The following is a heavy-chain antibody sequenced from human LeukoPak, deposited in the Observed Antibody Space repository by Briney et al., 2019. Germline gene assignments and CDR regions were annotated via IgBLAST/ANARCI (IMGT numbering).Heavy chain of an antibody. D-gene: IGHD4/OR15-4a*01. CDR3: ARDPPAVRTNTYA. J-gene: IGHJ5*02. V-gene: IGHV3-66*01. Sequence: GGSLRLSCAASGFTVSNNYMNWVRQAPGKGLEWVSLIYSGGDTHYADSVKGRFTISRDSSKNTLYLQMNGLRAEDTAVYYCARDPPAVRTNTYAWGQGTLVTVSS. CDR1: GFTVSNNY. CDR2: IYSGGDT.